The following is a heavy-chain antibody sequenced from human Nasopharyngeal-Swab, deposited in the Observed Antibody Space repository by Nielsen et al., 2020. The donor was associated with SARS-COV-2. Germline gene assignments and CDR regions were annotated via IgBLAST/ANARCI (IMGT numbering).Heavy chain of an antibody. Sequence: WIRQPPGKGLEWIGYIYDSGNTNYNPILKSRVTISEDTSNNQFSLTLNSVTAADTAVYYCARVRGITMIQGAYYFDNWGQGTLVTVSS. CDR3: ARVRGITMIQGAYYFDN. CDR2: IYDSGNT. J-gene: IGHJ4*02. D-gene: IGHD3-10*01. V-gene: IGHV4-59*01.